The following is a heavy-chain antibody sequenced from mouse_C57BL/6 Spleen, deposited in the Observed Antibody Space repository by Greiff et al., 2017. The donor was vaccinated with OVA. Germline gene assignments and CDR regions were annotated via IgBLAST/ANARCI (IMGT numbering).Heavy chain of an antibody. CDR1: GYTFTSYG. J-gene: IGHJ2*01. V-gene: IGHV1-81*01. Sequence: QVQLQQSGAELARPGASVKLSCKASGYTFTSYGISWVKQRTGQGLEWIGEIYPRSGNTYYNEKFKGKATLTADKSSSTAYMELRSLTSGDSAVYFCARWATVVATYYYFDYWGQGTTRTVSS. CDR2: IYPRSGNT. CDR3: ARWATVVATYYYFDY. D-gene: IGHD1-1*01.